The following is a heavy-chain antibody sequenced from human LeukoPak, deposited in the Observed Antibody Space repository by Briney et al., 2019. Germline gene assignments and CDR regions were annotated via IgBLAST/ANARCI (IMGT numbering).Heavy chain of an antibody. CDR2: IRYDGTTK. V-gene: IGHV3-30*02. J-gene: IGHJ4*02. CDR1: GFTFSSYG. Sequence: GGSLRLSCAASGFTFSSYGMHWVRQAPGKGLEWVAFIRYDGTTKYYADSAKGRFTISRDNSKNTLYLQMNSLRAEDTAVYYCAKVVSSSWGYFDYWGQGTRVTVSS. D-gene: IGHD6-13*01. CDR3: AKVVSSSWGYFDY.